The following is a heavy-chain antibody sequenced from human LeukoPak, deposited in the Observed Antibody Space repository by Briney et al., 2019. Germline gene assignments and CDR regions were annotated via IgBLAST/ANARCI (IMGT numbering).Heavy chain of an antibody. J-gene: IGHJ3*02. CDR3: ARAAPYYYDSSGYSAFDS. Sequence: PGGSLRLSCAASGFTFRSYSMHWVRQAPGKGLEWVSYISSTSSTIYYADSVKGRFTISRDNAKNSLYLQMNSLRDEDTAVYYCARAAPYYYDSSGYSAFDSWGQGTVVTVSA. D-gene: IGHD3-22*01. CDR1: GFTFRSYS. CDR2: ISSTSSTI. V-gene: IGHV3-48*02.